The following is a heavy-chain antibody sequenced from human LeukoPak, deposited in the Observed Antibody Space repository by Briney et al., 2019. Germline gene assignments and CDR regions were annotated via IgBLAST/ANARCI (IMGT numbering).Heavy chain of an antibody. D-gene: IGHD3-22*01. Sequence: PGGSLRLSCAASGFTFSSYEMNWVRQAPGKGLEWVSAISGSSGSTYYADSVKGRFTISRDNSKSTLYLQMNSLRAEDTAVYYCAKGYYYYYFDYWGQGTLVTVSS. CDR2: ISGSSGST. CDR3: AKGYYYYYFDY. J-gene: IGHJ4*02. CDR1: GFTFSSYE. V-gene: IGHV3-23*01.